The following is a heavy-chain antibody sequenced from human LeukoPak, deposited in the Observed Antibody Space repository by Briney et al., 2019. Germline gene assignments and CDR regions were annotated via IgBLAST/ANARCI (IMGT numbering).Heavy chain of an antibody. Sequence: GSLRLSSAASGFTFSSYGMHWVRQAPGKGLEWVAVISYDGSNKHYADSVKGRFTISRDNSKNTLYLQMNSLRAEDTAVYYCAKEKYYGSGSSYYPYYYYGMDVWGQGTTVTVSS. V-gene: IGHV3-30*18. CDR2: ISYDGSNK. CDR1: GFTFSSYG. CDR3: AKEKYYGSGSSYYPYYYYGMDV. J-gene: IGHJ6*02. D-gene: IGHD3-10*01.